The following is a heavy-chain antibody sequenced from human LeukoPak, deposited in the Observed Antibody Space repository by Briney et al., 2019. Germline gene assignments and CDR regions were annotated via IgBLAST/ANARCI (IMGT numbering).Heavy chain of an antibody. V-gene: IGHV3-23*01. Sequence: GGSLRFSCAASGFTFSSYAMSWVRQAPGKGLEWVSSISGSGGSTYYADSVKGRLTISRDNSKNTLSLHMNSLRAEDTAVYYCAKASHSSGWHYFDYWGQGTLVTVSS. CDR1: GFTFSSYA. J-gene: IGHJ4*02. CDR2: ISGSGGST. D-gene: IGHD6-19*01. CDR3: AKASHSSGWHYFDY.